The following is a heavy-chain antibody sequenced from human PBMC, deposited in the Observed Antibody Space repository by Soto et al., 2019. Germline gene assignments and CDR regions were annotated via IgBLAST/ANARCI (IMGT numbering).Heavy chain of an antibody. Sequence: GESLKISCKGSGYNFTSYWIGWVRQMPGKGLEWMGIIYPGDSDTRYSPSFQGQVTISADKSISTAYLQWSSLKAPDTAMYYCARRSRYAVGVYGMDVWGQGTTVTVSS. CDR1: GYNFTSYW. CDR3: ARRSRYAVGVYGMDV. J-gene: IGHJ6*02. CDR2: IYPGDSDT. V-gene: IGHV5-51*01. D-gene: IGHD2-2*01.